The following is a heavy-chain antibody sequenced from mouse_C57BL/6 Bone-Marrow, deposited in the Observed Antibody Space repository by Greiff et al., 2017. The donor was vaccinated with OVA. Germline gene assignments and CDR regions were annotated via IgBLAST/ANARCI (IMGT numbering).Heavy chain of an antibody. CDR3: TRGALRQFSSYWYFDV. J-gene: IGHJ1*03. D-gene: IGHD2-12*01. V-gene: IGHV6-6*01. CDR1: GFTFSDAW. CDR2: IRNKANNHAT. Sequence: EVQLVESGGGLVQPGGSMKLSCAASGFTFSDAWMDWVRQSPEKGLEWVAEIRNKANNHATYYAESVKGRFTISRDDSKSSVYLQMNSLRAEDTGIYYCTRGALRQFSSYWYFDVWGTGTTVTVSS.